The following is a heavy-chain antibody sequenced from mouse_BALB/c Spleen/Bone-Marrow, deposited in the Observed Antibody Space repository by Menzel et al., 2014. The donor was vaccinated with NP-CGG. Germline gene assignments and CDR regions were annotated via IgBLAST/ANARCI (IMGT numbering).Heavy chain of an antibody. CDR3: ARHGSNWEDY. CDR2: ISSGGGST. V-gene: IGHV5-12-1*01. J-gene: IGHJ2*01. CDR1: GFAFSSYD. D-gene: IGHD4-1*01. Sequence: EVQRVESGGGLVKPGGSLKLSCAASGFAFSSYDMSWVRQTPEKRLEWVAYISSGGGSTYYPDTVKGRFTISRDNAKNTLYLQMSSLKSEDTAMYYCARHGSNWEDYWGQGTTLTVSS.